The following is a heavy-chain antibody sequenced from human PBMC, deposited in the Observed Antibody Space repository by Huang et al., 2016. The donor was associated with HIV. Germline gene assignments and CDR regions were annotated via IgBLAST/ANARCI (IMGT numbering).Heavy chain of an antibody. D-gene: IGHD4-17*01. J-gene: IGHJ4*02. Sequence: QVHLEESGGGVVQPGRPLRLSCTASGFMFSTFGIDWVRRGPGKRRGGVAGISNDGSRKDYVDAVKGRFTISRDNSKNIVYLQMNSLRPEDTAVYYCAKPSGDYEFFDFWGQGTVVTVSS. CDR3: AKPSGDYEFFDF. CDR1: GFMFSTFG. CDR2: ISNDGSRK. V-gene: IGHV3-30*18.